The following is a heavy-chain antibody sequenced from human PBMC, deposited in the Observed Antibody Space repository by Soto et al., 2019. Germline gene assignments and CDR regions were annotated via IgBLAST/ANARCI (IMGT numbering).Heavy chain of an antibody. CDR2: ISADNGNT. V-gene: IGHV1-18*04. CDR3: ARDGFNIYYYDSSGPRWFDP. Sequence: VKVSCKASGYSFSNYGINWVRQAPGQGLEWMGWISADNGNTKYAQKVQGRVTVTTDTSTNTAYMELRSLISDDTAVYYCARDGFNIYYYDSSGPRWFDPWGQGTLVTVSS. CDR1: GYSFSNYG. J-gene: IGHJ5*02. D-gene: IGHD3-22*01.